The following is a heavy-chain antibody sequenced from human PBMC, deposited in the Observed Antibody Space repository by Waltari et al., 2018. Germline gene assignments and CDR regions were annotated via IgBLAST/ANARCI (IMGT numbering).Heavy chain of an antibody. J-gene: IGHJ1*01. CDR3: ARGRGNSGYFQP. CDR1: GGSFSGYY. V-gene: IGHV4-34*01. CDR2: INHSGST. Sequence: QVQLQQWGAGLLKPSETLSLTCAVYGGSFSGYYWSWIRQPPGKGLEWIGEINHSGSTNYNPALKSRVTISVDPSKNQFSLTLGYVTAADTAVYYCARGRGNSGYFQPWGQGTLVTVSS. D-gene: IGHD4-4*01.